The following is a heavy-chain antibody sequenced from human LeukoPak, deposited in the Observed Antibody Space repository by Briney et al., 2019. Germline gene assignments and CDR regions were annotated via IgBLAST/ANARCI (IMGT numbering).Heavy chain of an antibody. CDR2: IYYSGST. Sequence: PSETLSLTCTVSGGSISSGGYYWSWIRQHPGKGLEWIGYIYYSGSTYYNPSLKSRVTISVDTSKNHFSLKLNSVTAADTAVYYCAREAPPSVAAAVSGLDYWGQGTLVTVSS. CDR3: AREAPPSVAAAVSGLDY. D-gene: IGHD6-13*01. J-gene: IGHJ4*02. V-gene: IGHV4-31*03. CDR1: GGSISSGGYY.